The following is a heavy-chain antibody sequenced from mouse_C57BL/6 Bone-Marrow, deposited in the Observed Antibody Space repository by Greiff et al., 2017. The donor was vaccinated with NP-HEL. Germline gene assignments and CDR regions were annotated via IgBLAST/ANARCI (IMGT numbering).Heavy chain of an antibody. V-gene: IGHV14-4*01. CDR2: IDPENGAT. CDR1: GFNIKDDY. Sequence: EVQLQQSGAELVRPGASVKLSCTASGFNIKDDYMHWVKQRPEQGLEWLGWIDPENGATEYASKLPGKATITADTSSNTVYLQLSSLTSEYTAVYYCTITTVVAPYYFDYWGQGTTLTVSS. D-gene: IGHD1-1*01. CDR3: TITTVVAPYYFDY. J-gene: IGHJ2*01.